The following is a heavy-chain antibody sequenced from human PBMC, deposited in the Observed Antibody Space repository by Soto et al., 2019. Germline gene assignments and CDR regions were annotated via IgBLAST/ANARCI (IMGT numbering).Heavy chain of an antibody. J-gene: IGHJ6*02. CDR2: ISAYNGNT. CDR1: GYTFTSYG. Sequence: ASVKVSCKDSGYTFTSYGISWVRQAPGQGLEGMGWISAYNGNTNYAKKLQGRVSMTTETPTSTAYMELRSLRSEDTAVYYCARSSGYCTNGVCYYYYYGMDVWGQGTTVTCSS. V-gene: IGHV1-18*04. D-gene: IGHD2-8*01. CDR3: ARSSGYCTNGVCYYYYYGMDV.